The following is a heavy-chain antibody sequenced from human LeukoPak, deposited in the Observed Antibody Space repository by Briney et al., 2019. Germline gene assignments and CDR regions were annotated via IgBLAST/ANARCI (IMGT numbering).Heavy chain of an antibody. D-gene: IGHD3-16*02. CDR2: IYYSGST. V-gene: IGHV4-59*01. Sequence: SETLSLTCTVSGGSISSYYWSWIRQPPGKGLEWIGYIYYSGSTNYNPSLKSRVTISVDTSKNQFSLKLSSVTAANTAVYCCATSPTFGGVIVLSYFDYWGQGTLVTVSS. CDR1: GGSISSYY. CDR3: ATSPTFGGVIVLSYFDY. J-gene: IGHJ4*02.